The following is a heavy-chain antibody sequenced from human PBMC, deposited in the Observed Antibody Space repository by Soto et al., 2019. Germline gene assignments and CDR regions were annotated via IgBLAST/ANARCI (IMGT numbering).Heavy chain of an antibody. Sequence: HPGGSLRLSCAASGFTFSSYWMHWVRQAPGKGLVWVSRINSDGSSTSYADSVKGRFTISRDNAKNTLYLQMNSLRADDTAVYYYAIVGLPYYDYGWGSYGDYYYYGMDVWGQGTTVTV. V-gene: IGHV3-74*01. CDR1: GFTFSSYW. CDR3: AIVGLPYYDYGWGSYGDYYYYGMDV. D-gene: IGHD3-16*01. J-gene: IGHJ6*02. CDR2: INSDGSST.